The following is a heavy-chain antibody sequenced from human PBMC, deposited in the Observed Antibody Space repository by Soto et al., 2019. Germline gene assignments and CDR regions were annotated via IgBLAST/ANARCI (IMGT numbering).Heavy chain of an antibody. CDR3: AKDLGVRIFDPNYYYYGMDV. J-gene: IGHJ6*02. CDR1: GFTFDDYT. D-gene: IGHD3-3*01. V-gene: IGHV3-43*01. Sequence: EVQLVESGGVVVQPGGSLRLSCAASGFTFDDYTMHWVRHAPGKGLEWVSLISWDGGSTYYADSVKGRFTISRDNSKNSLYLQMNSLRTEDTALYYCAKDLGVRIFDPNYYYYGMDVWGQGTTVTVSS. CDR2: ISWDGGST.